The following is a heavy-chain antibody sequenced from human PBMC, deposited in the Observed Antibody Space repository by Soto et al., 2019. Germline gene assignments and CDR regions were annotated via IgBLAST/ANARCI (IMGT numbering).Heavy chain of an antibody. D-gene: IGHD6-6*01. V-gene: IGHV3-64D*08. J-gene: IGHJ6*02. CDR1: GFTFSSYA. Sequence: EVQLVESGGGLVQPGGSPRLSCSASGFTFSSYAMHWVRQAPGKGLEYVSAISSNGGSTYYADSVKGRFTISRDNSKNTLYLQMSSLRAEDTAVYYCVKEVRIAARRGYYYYGMDVWGQGTTVTVSS. CDR3: VKEVRIAARRGYYYYGMDV. CDR2: ISSNGGST.